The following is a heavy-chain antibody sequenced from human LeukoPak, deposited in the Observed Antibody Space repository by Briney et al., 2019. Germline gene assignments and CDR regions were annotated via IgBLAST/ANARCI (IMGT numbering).Heavy chain of an antibody. CDR1: GGSISSGTFY. J-gene: IGHJ5*02. D-gene: IGHD3-3*01. Sequence: SQTLSLTCTVSGGSISSGTFYWSWIRQHPGKGLELIGYIYSSGSTYYNPSLKSRLTISLDTSMNQFSLKLSSVTAADTAVYYCARVFGVVINNWFDPWGQGTLVIVSS. V-gene: IGHV4-31*03. CDR3: ARVFGVVINNWFDP. CDR2: IYSSGST.